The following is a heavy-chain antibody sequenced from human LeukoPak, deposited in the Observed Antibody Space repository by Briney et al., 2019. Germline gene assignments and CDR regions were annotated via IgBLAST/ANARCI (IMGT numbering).Heavy chain of an antibody. D-gene: IGHD3-22*01. CDR3: ARDRDSSGYPNPYFDY. CDR2: IKQDGSEK. CDR1: GFTFSSYW. J-gene: IGHJ4*02. Sequence: PRGSLRLSCAASGFTFSSYWMSWVRQAPGKGLEWVANIKQDGSEKYYVDSVKGRFTLSRDNAKNSLYLQMNSLRAEDTAVYYCARDRDSSGYPNPYFDYWGQGIVVDVSS. V-gene: IGHV3-7*04.